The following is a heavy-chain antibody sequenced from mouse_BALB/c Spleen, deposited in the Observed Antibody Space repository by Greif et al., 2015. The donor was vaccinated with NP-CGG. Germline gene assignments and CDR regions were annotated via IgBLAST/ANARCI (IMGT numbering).Heavy chain of an antibody. CDR1: GFTFSDYY. CDR3: ARVANWDVPFAY. V-gene: IGHV5-4*02. D-gene: IGHD4-1*01. CDR2: ISDGGSYT. Sequence: EVQVVESGGGLVKPGGSLKLSCAASGFTFSDYYMYWVRQTPEKRLEWVATISDGGSYTYYPDSVKGRFTVSRDNAKNNLYLQMSSLKSEDTAMYYCARVANWDVPFAYWGQGTLVTVSA. J-gene: IGHJ3*01.